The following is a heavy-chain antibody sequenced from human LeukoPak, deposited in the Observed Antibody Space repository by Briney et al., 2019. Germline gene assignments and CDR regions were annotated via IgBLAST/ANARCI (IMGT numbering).Heavy chain of an antibody. Sequence: SETLSLTCTVSGGSISSSSYYWGWIRQPPGKGLEWIGSIYYSGSTYYNPSLKSRVTISVDTSKNQFSLKLSSVTAADTAVYYCASEPPPLIVVSTRAFDIWGQGTMVTVSS. J-gene: IGHJ3*02. CDR2: IYYSGST. CDR3: ASEPPPLIVVSTRAFDI. V-gene: IGHV4-39*01. CDR1: GGSISSSSYY. D-gene: IGHD3-22*01.